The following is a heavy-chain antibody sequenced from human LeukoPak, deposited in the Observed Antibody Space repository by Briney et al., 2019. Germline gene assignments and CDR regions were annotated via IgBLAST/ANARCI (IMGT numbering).Heavy chain of an antibody. Sequence: SVKVSCKASGGTFSSYAISWVRQAPGQGLEWMGGIIPIFGTANYAQKFQGRVTITADKSTSTAYMELSSLRSEDTAVYYCARGEYSYGYGYYYYYYMDVWGKGTTVTVSS. V-gene: IGHV1-69*06. CDR3: ARGEYSYGYGYYYYYYMDV. CDR1: GGTFSSYA. J-gene: IGHJ6*03. CDR2: IIPIFGTA. D-gene: IGHD5-18*01.